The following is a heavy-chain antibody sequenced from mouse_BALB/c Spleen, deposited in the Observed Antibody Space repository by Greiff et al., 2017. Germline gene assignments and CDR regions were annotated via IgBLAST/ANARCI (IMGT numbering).Heavy chain of an antibody. D-gene: IGHD1-1*01. V-gene: IGHV3-2*02. CDR2: ISYSGST. Sequence: EVKVEESGPGLVKPSQSLSLTCTVTGYSITSDYAWNWIRQFPGNKLEWMGYISYSGSTSYNPSLKSRISITRDTSKNQFFLQLNSVTTEDTATYYCARGDYYYGSSDYWGQGTTLTVSS. CDR1: GYSITSDYA. J-gene: IGHJ2*01. CDR3: ARGDYYYGSSDY.